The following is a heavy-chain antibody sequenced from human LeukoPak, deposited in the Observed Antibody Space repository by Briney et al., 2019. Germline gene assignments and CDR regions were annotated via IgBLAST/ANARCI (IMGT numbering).Heavy chain of an antibody. D-gene: IGHD3-22*01. J-gene: IGHJ4*02. CDR1: GYTFTGYY. Sequence: GASVKVSCKASGYTFTGYYMHWVRQAPGQGLEWMGWINPNSGGTNYARKFQGRVTMTRDTSISTAYMELSRLRSDDTAVYYCARDLLEGDSSGLIDYWGQGTLVTVSS. CDR3: ARDLLEGDSSGLIDY. V-gene: IGHV1-2*02. CDR2: INPNSGGT.